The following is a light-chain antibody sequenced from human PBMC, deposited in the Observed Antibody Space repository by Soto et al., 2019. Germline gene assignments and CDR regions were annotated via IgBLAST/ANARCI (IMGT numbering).Light chain of an antibody. J-gene: IGKJ1*01. Sequence: EIVMTQSPGTLSVSPGETATLSCRASQSVSGNLAWYQQKPGQAPRLLIYGASTRATGIPVRFCGSGSGTGFTLTISSLRSEDFAVYYCQQYNNWPRTFGQGTKVEIK. CDR1: QSVSGN. CDR2: GAS. CDR3: QQYNNWPRT. V-gene: IGKV3-15*01.